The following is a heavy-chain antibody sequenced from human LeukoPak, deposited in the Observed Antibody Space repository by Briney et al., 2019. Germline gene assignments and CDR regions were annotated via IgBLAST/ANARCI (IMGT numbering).Heavy chain of an antibody. Sequence: GGSLRLSCAASGFPFSSYWMHWVRQAPGKGLEWVSVIYSAGSTYYADSAKGRFTISRDNSKNTLYLLMKSLRAEDTAVYYCARDRGGDYWYFDLWGLGTLVTVSS. D-gene: IGHD6-25*01. V-gene: IGHV3-53*01. J-gene: IGHJ2*01. CDR3: ARDRGGDYWYFDL. CDR1: GFPFSSYW. CDR2: IYSAGST.